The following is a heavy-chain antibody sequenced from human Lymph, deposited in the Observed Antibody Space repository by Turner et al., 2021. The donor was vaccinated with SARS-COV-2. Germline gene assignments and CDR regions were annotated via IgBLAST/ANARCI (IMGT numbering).Heavy chain of an antibody. CDR2: IITILGIA. J-gene: IGHJ3*02. V-gene: IGHV1-69*10. CDR1: GGTFSTYV. Sequence: QVQLVQSGAEVKKPGSPVKVSCKASGGTFSTYVISWVRQAPGQGLEWMGGIITILGIANYAQKFQGRVTITADKSTSTAYMELSSLRYEDTAVYHCARRHSGNYDAFDIWGQGTMVTVSS. CDR3: ARRHSGNYDAFDI. D-gene: IGHD1-26*01.